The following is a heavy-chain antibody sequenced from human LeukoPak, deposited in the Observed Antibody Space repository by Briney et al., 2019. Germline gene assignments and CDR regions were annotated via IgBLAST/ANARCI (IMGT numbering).Heavy chain of an antibody. Sequence: PGGSLRLSCAASGFTFSSYAMSWVRQAPGKGLEWDSAISGSGGSTYYADSVKGRFTISRDNSKNTLYLQMNSLRAEDTAVYYCAKGGYYDSSGYYLFNYYFDYWGQGTLVTVSS. CDR2: ISGSGGST. CDR1: GFTFSSYA. J-gene: IGHJ4*02. CDR3: AKGGYYDSSGYYLFNYYFDY. V-gene: IGHV3-23*01. D-gene: IGHD3-22*01.